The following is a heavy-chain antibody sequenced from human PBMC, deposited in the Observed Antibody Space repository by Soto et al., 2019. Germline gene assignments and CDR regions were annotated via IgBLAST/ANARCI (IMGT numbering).Heavy chain of an antibody. CDR2: IKQDGSEK. Sequence: GGSLRLSCAASGFTFSSYWTSWVRQAPGKGLEWVANIKQDGSEKYYVDSVKGRFTISRDNAKNSLYLQMNSLRAEDTAVYYCARRQPTVTTPYYYYGMDVWGQGTTVTVSS. J-gene: IGHJ6*02. CDR1: GFTFSSYW. V-gene: IGHV3-7*05. CDR3: ARRQPTVTTPYYYYGMDV. D-gene: IGHD4-17*01.